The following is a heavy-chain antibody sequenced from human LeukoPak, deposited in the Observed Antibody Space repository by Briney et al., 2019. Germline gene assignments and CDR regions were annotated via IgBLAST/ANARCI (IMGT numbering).Heavy chain of an antibody. D-gene: IGHD3-10*01. CDR3: ARELWFGGYNWFDP. CDR1: GGSISSYY. CDR2: IYYSGST. J-gene: IGHJ5*02. V-gene: IGHV4-59*01. Sequence: SETLSLTCTVSGGSISSYYWSWLRQPPGKGLEGLGYIYYSGSTNYNPSLKSRVTISVDTSKNQFFLKLSSVTAADTAVYYCARELWFGGYNWFDPWGQGTLVTVSS.